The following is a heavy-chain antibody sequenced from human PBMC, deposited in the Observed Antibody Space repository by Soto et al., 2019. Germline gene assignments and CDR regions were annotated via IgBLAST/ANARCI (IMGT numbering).Heavy chain of an antibody. Sequence: AASVKVSCKASGYTFTSYGISWVRQAPGQGLEWMGWISAYNGNTNYAQRLQGRVTMTTDTSTSTAYMELRSLRSDDTAVYYCARMNYGDYRDYYYGMDVWGQGTTVTVSS. CDR2: ISAYNGNT. D-gene: IGHD4-17*01. CDR1: GYTFTSYG. J-gene: IGHJ6*02. V-gene: IGHV1-18*01. CDR3: ARMNYGDYRDYYYGMDV.